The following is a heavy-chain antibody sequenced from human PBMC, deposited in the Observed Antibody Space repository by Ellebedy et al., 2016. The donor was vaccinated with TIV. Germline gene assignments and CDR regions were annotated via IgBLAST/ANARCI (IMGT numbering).Heavy chain of an antibody. V-gene: IGHV1-2*02. Sequence: AASVKVSCKASGYTFTGYYMHWVRQAPGQGLEWMGWINPNSGGTNYAQKLQGRVTMTTDTSTSTAYMELRSLRSDDTAVYYCARGTHNYYDSSGYGISYGMDVWGQGTTVTVSS. CDR1: GYTFTGYY. CDR2: INPNSGGT. CDR3: ARGTHNYYDSSGYGISYGMDV. J-gene: IGHJ6*02. D-gene: IGHD3-22*01.